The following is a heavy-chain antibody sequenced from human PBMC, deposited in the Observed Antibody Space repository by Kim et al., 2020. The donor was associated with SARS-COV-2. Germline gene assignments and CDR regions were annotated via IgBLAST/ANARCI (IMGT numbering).Heavy chain of an antibody. V-gene: IGHV3-74*01. CDR3: ASRRYTGTYYYFDY. J-gene: IGHJ4*02. Sequence: ANSVKGRSTISRTNAKSTLYLKRNSLRAEDTAVYYCASRRYTGTYYYFDYWGQGTLVTVSS. D-gene: IGHD1-26*01.